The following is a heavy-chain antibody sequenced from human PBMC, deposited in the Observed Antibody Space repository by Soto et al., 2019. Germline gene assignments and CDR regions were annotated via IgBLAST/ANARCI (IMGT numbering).Heavy chain of an antibody. V-gene: IGHV3-23*01. CDR3: AKDPTKHSYGYWEDAFDI. Sequence: GGSLRLSCAASGFTFSSYAMSWVRQAPGKGLEWVSAISGSGGSTYYADSVKGRFTISRDNSKNTLYLQMNSLRAEDTAVYYCAKDPTKHSYGYWEDAFDIWGQGTMVTVSS. J-gene: IGHJ3*02. CDR1: GFTFSSYA. CDR2: ISGSGGST. D-gene: IGHD5-18*01.